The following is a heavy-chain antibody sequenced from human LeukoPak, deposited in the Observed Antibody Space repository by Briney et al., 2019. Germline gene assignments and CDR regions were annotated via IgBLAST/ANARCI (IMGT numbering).Heavy chain of an antibody. D-gene: IGHD5-24*01. J-gene: IGHJ4*02. V-gene: IGHV4-59*01. CDR2: IYYSGST. CDR1: GGSISSYY. CDR3: ARGAMATTPFFDY. Sequence: SETLSLTCTVSGGSISSYYWSWIRQPPGKGLEWIGYIYYSGSTNYNPSLKSRVTMSLDTSRNQFSLKLTSLTAADTAVYYCARGAMATTPFFDYWGQGTLVTVSS.